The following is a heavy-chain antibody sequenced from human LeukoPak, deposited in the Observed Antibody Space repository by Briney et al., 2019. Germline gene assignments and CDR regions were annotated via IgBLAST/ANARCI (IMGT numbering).Heavy chain of an antibody. CDR1: GFTFSNYN. Sequence: QPGGSLRLSCAASGFTFSNYNMAWVRQAPGKGLEWVSAIGGSDGGTHYADSVRGRFTISRDNSKNTMYLQMNSLRAEDTAVYFCARESHQWLIHVDYWGQGTLVTVSS. V-gene: IGHV3-23*01. CDR3: ARESHQWLIHVDY. D-gene: IGHD6-19*01. J-gene: IGHJ4*02. CDR2: IGGSDGGT.